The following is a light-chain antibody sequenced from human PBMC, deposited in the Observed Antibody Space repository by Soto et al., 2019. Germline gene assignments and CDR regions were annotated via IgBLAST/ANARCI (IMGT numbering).Light chain of an antibody. CDR1: QSVNIY. V-gene: IGKV3D-15*01. Sequence: IAMKSFVASMAVSLGERGNLTCNASQSVNIYLAWYQQKPGQDTRLLIFGASSRATGIPARFSGSGAGTEFNLTISSLQSEDFAVYFCQQYADCLPLTFGGGTKVDIK. CDR2: GAS. J-gene: IGKJ4*01. CDR3: QQYADCLPLT.